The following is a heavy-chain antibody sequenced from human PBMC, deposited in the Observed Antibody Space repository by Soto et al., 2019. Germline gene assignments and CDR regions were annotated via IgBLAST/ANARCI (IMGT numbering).Heavy chain of an antibody. CDR2: IIPIFGTA. Sequence: QVQLVQSGAEVKKPGSSVKVSCKASGGTFSSYAISWVRQAPGQGLEWMGGIIPIFGTANYAKKFQGRFTITADETTSTAYMELSSLRSEDTAVYFCARDLVNSSGYDFGYYYYGMDVWGQGTTVTVSS. J-gene: IGHJ6*02. D-gene: IGHD5-12*01. V-gene: IGHV1-69*01. CDR3: ARDLVNSSGYDFGYYYYGMDV. CDR1: GGTFSSYA.